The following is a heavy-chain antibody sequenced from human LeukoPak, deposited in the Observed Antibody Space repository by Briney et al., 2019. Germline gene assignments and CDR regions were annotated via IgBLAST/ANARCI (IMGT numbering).Heavy chain of an antibody. Sequence: ASVKVSCKASGGTFSSYAISWVRQAPGQGLGWMGRIIPILGIASYAQKFQGRVTITADKSTSTAYMELSSLRSEDTAVYYCARDLHIVVVTAIDHAFDIWGQGTMVTVSS. J-gene: IGHJ3*02. D-gene: IGHD2-21*02. CDR2: IIPILGIA. CDR1: GGTFSSYA. CDR3: ARDLHIVVVTAIDHAFDI. V-gene: IGHV1-69*04.